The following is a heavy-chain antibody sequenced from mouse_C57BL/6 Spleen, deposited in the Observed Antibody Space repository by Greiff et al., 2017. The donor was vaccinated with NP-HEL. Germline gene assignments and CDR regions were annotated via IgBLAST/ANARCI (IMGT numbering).Heavy chain of an antibody. CDR2: ISSGGSYT. CDR3: ARPLLRDYDEFAY. Sequence: EVKLMESGGDLVKPGGSLKLSCAASGFTFSSYGMSWVRQTPDKRLEWVATISSGGSYTYYPDSVKGRFTISRDNAKNTLYLQMSSLKSEDTAMYYCARPLLRDYDEFAYWGQGTLVTVSA. V-gene: IGHV5-6*01. J-gene: IGHJ3*01. CDR1: GFTFSSYG. D-gene: IGHD2-4*01.